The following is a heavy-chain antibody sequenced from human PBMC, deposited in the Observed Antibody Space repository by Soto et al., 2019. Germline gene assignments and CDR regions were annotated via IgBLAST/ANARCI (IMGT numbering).Heavy chain of an antibody. D-gene: IGHD4-17*01. J-gene: IGHJ6*02. CDR2: IYYSGST. CDR1: GGSISSYY. CDR3: ARVRVTTYNYYYGMDV. V-gene: IGHV4-59*01. Sequence: ASETLSLTCTVSGGSISSYYWSWIRQPPGKGLEWIGYIYYSGSTNYNPSLKSRVTISVDTSKNQFSLKLSSVTAADTAVYYCARVRVTTYNYYYGMDVWGQGTTVTVYS.